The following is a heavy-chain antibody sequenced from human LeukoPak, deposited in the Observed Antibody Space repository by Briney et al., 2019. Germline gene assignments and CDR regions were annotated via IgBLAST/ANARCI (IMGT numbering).Heavy chain of an antibody. Sequence: GGSLRLSCVASGFTFSSYAMSWVRQAPGKVLEWVSGISGSGGSTYYTDSVKGRFTISRDNSKNTLYLQMNSLRAEDTAVYYCAKDLRMTTVTYFDYWGQGTLVTVSS. CDR1: GFTFSSYA. D-gene: IGHD4-11*01. J-gene: IGHJ4*02. CDR3: AKDLRMTTVTYFDY. CDR2: ISGSGGST. V-gene: IGHV3-23*01.